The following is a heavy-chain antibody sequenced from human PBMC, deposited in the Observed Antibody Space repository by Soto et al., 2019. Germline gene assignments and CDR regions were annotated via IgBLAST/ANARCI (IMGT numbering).Heavy chain of an antibody. CDR3: AVGFRSGWVFDY. V-gene: IGHV1-8*01. CDR1: GYTFTSSD. Sequence: QVQLVQSGAEVKKPGASVKVSCKASGYTFTSSDISWVRQATGQGLEWLGWMHPNSGITGYTQKFQGRVTMTRNTSISAAYMELSSLRSEDGAVYYCAVGFRSGWVFDYWGQGALVTVCS. D-gene: IGHD6-19*01. J-gene: IGHJ4*02. CDR2: MHPNSGIT.